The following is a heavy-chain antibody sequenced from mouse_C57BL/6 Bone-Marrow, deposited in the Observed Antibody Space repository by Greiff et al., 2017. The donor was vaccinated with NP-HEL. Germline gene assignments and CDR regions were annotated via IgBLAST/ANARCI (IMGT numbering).Heavy chain of an antibody. J-gene: IGHJ2*01. Sequence: VQLQQSGAELVRPGASVTLSCKASGFTFTDYDMHWVHQPPVHGPEWIGAIDHETGGTAYTQKFKGQAILTTDKANSHAYMELRSLTSEDSADYCCKGYYYRGSWDDYFDDWGKGTTLTVSS. CDR3: KGYYYRGSWDDYFDD. V-gene: IGHV1-15*01. D-gene: IGHD2-3*01. CDR1: GFTFTDYD. CDR2: IDHETGGT.